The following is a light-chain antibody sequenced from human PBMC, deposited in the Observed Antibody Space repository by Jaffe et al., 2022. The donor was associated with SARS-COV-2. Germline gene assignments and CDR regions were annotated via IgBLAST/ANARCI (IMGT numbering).Light chain of an antibody. CDR3: QQYGSSRPYT. CDR1: QSVSSSY. CDR2: GAS. J-gene: IGKJ2*01. Sequence: EIVLTQSPGTLSLSPGERATLSCRASQSVSSSYLAWYQQKPGQSPRLLIYGASSRATGIPDRLSGSGSGTDFTLTISRLEPEDFAVYYCQQYGSSRPYTFGQGTKLEIK. V-gene: IGKV3-20*01.